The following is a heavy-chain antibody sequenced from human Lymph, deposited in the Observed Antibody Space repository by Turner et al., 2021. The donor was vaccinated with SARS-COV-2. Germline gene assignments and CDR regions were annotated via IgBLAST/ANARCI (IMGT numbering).Heavy chain of an antibody. CDR1: GFTFSTYS. V-gene: IGHV3-21*01. CDR2: ISSSSSYI. J-gene: IGHJ4*02. CDR3: ARDIPTTADYFDY. D-gene: IGHD4-17*01. Sequence: EVQLVESGGGLAKPGGSLSLSCAASGFTFSTYSMNWVRQAPGKGLEWISSISSSSSYIYYADSVKGRFTISRDDAKNSLYLQMNSLRAEDTAVYYCARDIPTTADYFDYWGQGTLVTVSS.